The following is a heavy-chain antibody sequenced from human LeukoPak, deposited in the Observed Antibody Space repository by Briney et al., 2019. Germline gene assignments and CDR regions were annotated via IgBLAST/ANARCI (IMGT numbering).Heavy chain of an antibody. J-gene: IGHJ4*02. CDR3: ARTVCSSTSCWFDY. V-gene: IGHV4-59*01. CDR2: IYYSGST. Sequence: KPSETLSLTCTVSGGSISSYYWSWIRQPPGKGLEWIGYIYYSGSTNYNPSPKSRVTISVDTSKNQFSLKLSSVTAADTAVYYCARTVCSSTSCWFDYWGQGTLVTVSS. D-gene: IGHD2-2*01. CDR1: GGSISSYY.